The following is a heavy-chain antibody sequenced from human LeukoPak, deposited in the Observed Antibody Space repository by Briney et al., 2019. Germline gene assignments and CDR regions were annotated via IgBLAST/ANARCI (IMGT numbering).Heavy chain of an antibody. CDR3: AKDWGPEAERGYVDY. D-gene: IGHD1-14*01. Sequence: PGGSLRLSCAASGFTFSSYGMHWVRQAPGKGLEWVAFIRYDGSNKYYADSVKGRFTISRDNSKNTLYLQMNSLRAEDTAVYYCAKDWGPEAERGYVDYWGQGTLVTVSS. CDR1: GFTFSSYG. CDR2: IRYDGSNK. V-gene: IGHV3-30*02. J-gene: IGHJ4*02.